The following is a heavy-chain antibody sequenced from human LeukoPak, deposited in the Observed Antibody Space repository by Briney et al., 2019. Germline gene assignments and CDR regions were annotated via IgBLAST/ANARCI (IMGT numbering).Heavy chain of an antibody. J-gene: IGHJ4*02. CDR1: GYTFTGYY. D-gene: IGHD3-3*01. Sequence: GASVKVSCKASGYTFTGYYIYWVRQAPGQGLEWMGWINPDNGGTNYAQKFQGRVTMTRDTSITTAYMELSRLRSDDTAVYYCARELQRIFGVIKGGPDFWGQGTLVTVSS. V-gene: IGHV1-2*02. CDR2: INPDNGGT. CDR3: ARELQRIFGVIKGGPDF.